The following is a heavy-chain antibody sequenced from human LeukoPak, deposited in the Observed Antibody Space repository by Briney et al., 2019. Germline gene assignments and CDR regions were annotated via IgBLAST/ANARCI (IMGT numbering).Heavy chain of an antibody. D-gene: IGHD6-13*01. J-gene: IGHJ4*02. CDR3: ARDFLPGIAAAGAFDY. Sequence: GGSLRLSCAASGFTFSSYAMSWVRQAPGKGLEWVAVISYDGSNKYYADSVKGRFTISRDNSKNTLYLQMNSLRAEDTAVYYCARDFLPGIAAAGAFDYWGQGTLVTVSS. V-gene: IGHV3-30-3*01. CDR2: ISYDGSNK. CDR1: GFTFSSYA.